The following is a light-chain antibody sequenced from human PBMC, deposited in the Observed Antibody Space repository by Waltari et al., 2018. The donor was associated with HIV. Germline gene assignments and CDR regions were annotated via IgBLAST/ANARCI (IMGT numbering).Light chain of an antibody. J-gene: IGKJ2*01. CDR1: PKISSDY. V-gene: IGKV3-20*01. CDR3: QQYSSSPYT. CDR2: GVS. Sequence: IVLTQSPKTLSLSPGERATLSSRASPKISSDYFAWYRQRPGQAPRLVIYGVSNRATDIPDRITGSGSGTDFTFTINGLELEDVALYYCQQYSSSPYTFGQGTKLQIK.